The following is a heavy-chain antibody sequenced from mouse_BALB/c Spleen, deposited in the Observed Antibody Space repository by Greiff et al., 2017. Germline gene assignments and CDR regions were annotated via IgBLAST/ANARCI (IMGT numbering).Heavy chain of an antibody. Sequence: EVNLVESGGGLVKPGGSLKLSCAASGFTFSSYTMSWVRQTPEKRLEWVATISSGGSYTYYPDSVKGRFTISRDNAKNTLYLQMSSLKSEDTAMYYCARKGIYAMDYWGQGTSVTVSS. CDR3: ARKGIYAMDY. J-gene: IGHJ4*01. V-gene: IGHV5-6-4*01. CDR2: ISSGGSYT. CDR1: GFTFSSYT.